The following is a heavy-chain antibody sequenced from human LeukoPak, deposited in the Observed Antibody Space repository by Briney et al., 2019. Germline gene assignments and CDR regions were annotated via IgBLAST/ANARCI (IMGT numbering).Heavy chain of an antibody. CDR3: ASHYYDSSGSFSAFGI. J-gene: IGHJ3*02. CDR2: INSDGSST. D-gene: IGHD3-22*01. Sequence: GGSLRLSCAASGFTFSSYWMSWVRQAPGKGLVWVSRINSDGSSTSYADSVKGRFTISRDNAKNTLYLQMNSLRAEDMAVYYCASHYYDSSGSFSAFGIWGQGTMVTVSS. CDR1: GFTFSSYW. V-gene: IGHV3-74*01.